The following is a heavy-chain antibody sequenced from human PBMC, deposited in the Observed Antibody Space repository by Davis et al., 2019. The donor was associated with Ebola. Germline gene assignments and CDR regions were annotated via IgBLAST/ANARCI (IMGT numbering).Heavy chain of an antibody. D-gene: IGHD3-16*01. CDR3: VRLAQVLGGGILRFDP. V-gene: IGHV4-59*08. CDR2: IYHTGHT. Sequence: GSLRLSCTVSGASITTNYWSWIRQPPGKGLEWIGHIYHTGHTYYSPSLRSRVTLSVDTSKNQFSLKMTSVTVADTAVYYCVRLAQVLGGGILRFDPWGQGTLVTVSS. J-gene: IGHJ5*02. CDR1: GASITTNY.